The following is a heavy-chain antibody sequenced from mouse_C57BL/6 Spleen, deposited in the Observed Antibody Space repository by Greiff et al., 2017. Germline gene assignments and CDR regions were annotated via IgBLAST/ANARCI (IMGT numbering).Heavy chain of an antibody. J-gene: IGHJ1*03. V-gene: IGHV1-18*01. CDR3: ARRAYYCYFDV. D-gene: IGHD3-1*01. CDR1: GYTFTDYN. CDR2: INPNNGGT. Sequence: VQLQQSGPELVKPGASVKISCKASGYTFTDYNMDWVKQSPGQSLEWIGDINPNNGGTIYNQKFKGKATLTVDKSSSTAYMELRSLTSEDTAVYYCARRAYYCYFDVWGTGTTVTVSS.